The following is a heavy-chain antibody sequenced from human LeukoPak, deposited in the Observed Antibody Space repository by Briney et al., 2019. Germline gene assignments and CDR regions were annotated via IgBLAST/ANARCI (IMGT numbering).Heavy chain of an antibody. CDR1: GFTFSSYW. Sequence: GGSLRLSCAASGFTFSSYWMSWVRQAPGKGLERVANIKEDGSKIYYVDSVKGRFTISRDNARNSLYLQMDSLGAEDTAVYYCVREGLRNAYNPLGYWGQGTLVTVSS. CDR2: IKEDGSKI. D-gene: IGHD5-24*01. CDR3: VREGLRNAYNPLGY. V-gene: IGHV3-7*01. J-gene: IGHJ4*02.